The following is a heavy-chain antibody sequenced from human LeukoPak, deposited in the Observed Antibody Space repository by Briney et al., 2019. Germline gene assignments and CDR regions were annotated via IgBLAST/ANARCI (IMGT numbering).Heavy chain of an antibody. Sequence: GGSLRLSCTVSGFTVSSNSMSWVRQAPGKGLEWVSFIYSDNTHYSDSVKGRFTISRDNSKNTLYLQMNSLRAEDTAVYYCARKRGYGYYYYMDVWGKGTTVTISS. CDR2: IYSDNT. CDR1: GFTVSSNS. D-gene: IGHD5-18*01. J-gene: IGHJ6*03. CDR3: ARKRGYGYYYYMDV. V-gene: IGHV3-53*01.